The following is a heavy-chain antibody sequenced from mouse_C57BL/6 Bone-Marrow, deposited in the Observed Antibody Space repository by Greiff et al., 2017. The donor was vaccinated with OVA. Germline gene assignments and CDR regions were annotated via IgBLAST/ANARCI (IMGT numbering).Heavy chain of an antibody. CDR1: GFSLTSYG. J-gene: IGHJ1*03. V-gene: IGHV2-5*01. D-gene: IGHD1-1*01. CDR2: IWRGGST. CDR3: AKKMGLRSYWYFDV. Sequence: QVQLKESGPGLVQPSQRLSITCTVSGFSLTSYGVHWVRQSPGKGLEWLGVIWRGGSTDYNAAFMSRLSITKDNSKSQVFFKMNSLQADDTAIYYCAKKMGLRSYWYFDVWGTGTTVTVSS.